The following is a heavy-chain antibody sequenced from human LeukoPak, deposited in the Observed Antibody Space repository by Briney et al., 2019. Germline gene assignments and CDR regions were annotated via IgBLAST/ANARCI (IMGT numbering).Heavy chain of an antibody. CDR1: GYTFTSYA. CDR3: ARVSKVVTAIHPFGY. V-gene: IGHV7-4-1*02. Sequence: ASVKVSCKASGYTFTSYAMNWVRQAPGQGLEWMGWINTNTGNPTYAQGFTGRFVFSLDTSVSTAYLQISSLKAEDTDVYYCARVSKVVTAIHPFGYWGQGTLVTASS. CDR2: INTNTGNP. J-gene: IGHJ4*02. D-gene: IGHD2-21*02.